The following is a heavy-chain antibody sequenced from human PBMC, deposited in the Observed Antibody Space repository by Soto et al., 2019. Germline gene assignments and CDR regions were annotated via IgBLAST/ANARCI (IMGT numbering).Heavy chain of an antibody. CDR3: AAPPGGGGY. CDR1: GFTVSNNY. CDR2: IYSGGYT. D-gene: IGHD3-10*01. J-gene: IGHJ4*02. V-gene: IGHV3-53*01. Sequence: EVQLVESGGGLIQPGGSLRLSCTVSGFTVSNNYMSWVRQAPGKGLEGVSVIYSGGYTAYGDSVKGRFTISRDNSKNTLIFKKNGRGAADKAVYYGAAPPGGGGYGGQGTLVTVSS.